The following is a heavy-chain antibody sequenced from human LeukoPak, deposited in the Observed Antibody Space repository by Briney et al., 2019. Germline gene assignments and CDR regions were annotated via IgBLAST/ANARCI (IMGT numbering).Heavy chain of an antibody. CDR1: GYSLITYG. V-gene: IGHV1-18*01. CDR3: ARERKSSYDTLTGYYKSDAFDI. CDR2: ISAYNGNT. D-gene: IGHD3-9*01. J-gene: IGHJ3*02. Sequence: ASVTVSFKSAGYSLITYGISWVRQAPGQGLEWMGWISAYNGNTNYAQKLQGRVTVTTDTSTNTAYMELRSLRSDDTAVYYCARERKSSYDTLTGYYKSDAFDIWGQGSMVTVSS.